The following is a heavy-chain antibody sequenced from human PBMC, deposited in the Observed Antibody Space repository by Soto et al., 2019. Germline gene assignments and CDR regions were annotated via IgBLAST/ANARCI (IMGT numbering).Heavy chain of an antibody. D-gene: IGHD3-16*01. J-gene: IGHJ4*02. CDR2: IFPDDSDT. CDR1: GYIIKNYW. V-gene: IGHV5-51*01. Sequence: GESLKISCKASGYIIKNYWIGWVRQMPGQGLEWMGIIFPDDSDTRYSPSFQGHVSISVDKSISTAYVQWSSLKASDSAIYYCFRGGVTSRTFDYWGQGTLVTVSS. CDR3: FRGGVTSRTFDY.